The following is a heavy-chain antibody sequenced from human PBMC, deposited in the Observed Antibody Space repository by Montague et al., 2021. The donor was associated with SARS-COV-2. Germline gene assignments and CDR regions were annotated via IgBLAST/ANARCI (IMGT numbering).Heavy chain of an antibody. J-gene: IGHJ4*02. D-gene: IGHD6-13*01. CDR2: IYYSGIT. CDR3: ARGVVAAPDTSDY. CDR1: GDSISGFY. V-gene: IGHV4-59*13. Sequence: SETLSLTRTLSGDSISGFYCDWIRQPAGKGLEWIGKIYYSGITNXNPSRRSRVTISVDTSKNQFSLKLISVTAADTALYYCARGVVAAPDTSDYWGQGTLVTVSS.